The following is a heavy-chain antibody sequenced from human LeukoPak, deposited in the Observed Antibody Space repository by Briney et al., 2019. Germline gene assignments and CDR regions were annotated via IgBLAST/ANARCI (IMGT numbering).Heavy chain of an antibody. CDR2: ISAYNGNT. J-gene: IGHJ5*02. V-gene: IGHV1-18*01. CDR3: ARDMIAARPNWFDP. Sequence: ASVKVSCKASGYSFTTYGISWVRQAPGQGLEWMGWISAYNGNTNYAQKLQGRVTMTTDTSTSTACMELRSLRYDDTAVYYCARDMIAARPNWFDPWGQGTLVTVSS. D-gene: IGHD6-6*01. CDR1: GYSFTTYG.